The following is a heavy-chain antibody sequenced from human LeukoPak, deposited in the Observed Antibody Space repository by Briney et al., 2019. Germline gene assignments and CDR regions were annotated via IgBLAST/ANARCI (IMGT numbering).Heavy chain of an antibody. V-gene: IGHV3-23*01. Sequence: GGSLRLSCAASGFPFSNYAMSWVRQAPGKGLEWVSAISADGGSTHYAGSVKGRFTISRDNFRKILDLQLSSLKAEDTAVYYCAKIVTSSWYTDDFWGQGTLVTVSS. J-gene: IGHJ4*02. CDR3: AKIVTSSWYTDDF. CDR2: ISADGGST. D-gene: IGHD6-13*01. CDR1: GFPFSNYA.